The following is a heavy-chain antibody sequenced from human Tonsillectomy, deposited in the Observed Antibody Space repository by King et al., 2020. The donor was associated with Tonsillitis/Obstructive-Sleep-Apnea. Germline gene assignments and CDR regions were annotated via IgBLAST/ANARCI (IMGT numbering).Heavy chain of an antibody. CDR2: VYFADSDT. D-gene: IGHD2-8*01. CDR1: GYSFTNYW. V-gene: IGHV5-51*03. Sequence: QLVQSGAEVKKPGESLKISCKGSGYSFTNYWIGWVRQMPGKGLEWMGVVYFADSDTRYSPSFQAQVTISADKSLSTAYLLWSSLKASDAAIYYCERGVSPYYYNYGMDVWGQGTTVTVSS. CDR3: ERGVSPYYYNYGMDV. J-gene: IGHJ6*02.